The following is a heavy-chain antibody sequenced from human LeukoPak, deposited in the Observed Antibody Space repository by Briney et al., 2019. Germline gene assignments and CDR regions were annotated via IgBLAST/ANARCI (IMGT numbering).Heavy chain of an antibody. CDR3: GRHDYGDSSAAFDI. Sequence: SETLSLTCAVSGDSISNNYLWRWVRQFPGKGLEYIGEIYRTGRTNYSPSLKSRVTISIDKSENQFSLNLRSVTAADTAVYYCGRHDYGDSSAAFDIWGQGTMVTVSS. V-gene: IGHV4-4*02. CDR1: GDSISNNYL. J-gene: IGHJ3*02. CDR2: IYRTGRT. D-gene: IGHD4-17*01.